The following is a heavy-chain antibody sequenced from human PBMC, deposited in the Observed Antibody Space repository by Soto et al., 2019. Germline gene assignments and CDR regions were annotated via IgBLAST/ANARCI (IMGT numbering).Heavy chain of an antibody. CDR2: ISSSGTYT. CDR1: GFTFSSYT. CDR3: PRKKGDPFDI. Sequence: EVPLVESGGGLVKPGGSLRLSCAASGFTFSSYTMNWVRQAPGKGLEWVSFISSSGTYTYYADTLKGRLTISRDNAKDALYLHMNRLRANQPAVYYCPRKKGDPFDIWGQGTTVTLSS. J-gene: IGHJ3*02. V-gene: IGHV3-21*01.